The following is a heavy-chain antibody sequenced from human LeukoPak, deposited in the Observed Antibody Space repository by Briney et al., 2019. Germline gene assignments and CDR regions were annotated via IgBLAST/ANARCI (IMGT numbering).Heavy chain of an antibody. D-gene: IGHD5-12*01. CDR1: GFTFSSYG. CDR2: IRYDGSNK. CDR3: AKDGDSGLHNYYYYMDV. J-gene: IGHJ6*03. Sequence: GGSLRLSCAASGFTFSSYGMHWVRQAPGKGLEWVAFIRYDGSNKYYADSVKGRFTISRDNSKNTLYLQMNSLRAEDTAVYYCAKDGDSGLHNYYYYMDVWGKGTTVTISS. V-gene: IGHV3-30*02.